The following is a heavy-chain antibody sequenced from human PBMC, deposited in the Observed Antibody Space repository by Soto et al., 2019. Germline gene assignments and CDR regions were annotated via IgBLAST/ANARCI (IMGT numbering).Heavy chain of an antibody. D-gene: IGHD4-17*01. V-gene: IGHV3-30*03. CDR2: ISYDGSNK. CDR1: GFTFSSYG. J-gene: IGHJ4*02. Sequence: GGSLRLSCAASGFTFSSYGMHWVRQAPGKGLEWVAVISYDGSNKYYADSVKGRFTISRDNSKNTLYLQMNSLRAEDTAVYYCAREQRYGDLDYWGQGTLVTVSS. CDR3: AREQRYGDLDY.